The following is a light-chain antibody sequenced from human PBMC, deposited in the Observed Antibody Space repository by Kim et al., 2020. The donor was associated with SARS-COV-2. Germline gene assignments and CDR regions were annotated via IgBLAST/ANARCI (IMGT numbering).Light chain of an antibody. CDR1: ETVGTW. Sequence: DIQMTQSPSALSAYVGDRVTITCRASETVGTWLVWYQQKPGKAPKLLIYKASTLESGVPSRFSGSGSGTEFTLTISSLQPDDLATYYCQQSNSYSTFGQGTKLEI. V-gene: IGKV1-5*03. CDR3: QQSNSYST. CDR2: KAS. J-gene: IGKJ2*01.